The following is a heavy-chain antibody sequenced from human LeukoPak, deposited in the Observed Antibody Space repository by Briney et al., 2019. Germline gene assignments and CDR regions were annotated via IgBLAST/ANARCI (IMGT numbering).Heavy chain of an antibody. CDR3: AREDPQTTVPEGLDV. Sequence: PSETLSLTCTVSGGSISRYYWSWIRQPPGKGLEWIGYIYFSGATNYNPSLKSRVTISVNTSKIQFSLKLSSVTAADTSVYYCAREDPQTTVPEGLDVWGQGTTVIVSS. CDR1: GGSISRYY. CDR2: IYFSGAT. V-gene: IGHV4-59*01. J-gene: IGHJ6*02. D-gene: IGHD4-17*01.